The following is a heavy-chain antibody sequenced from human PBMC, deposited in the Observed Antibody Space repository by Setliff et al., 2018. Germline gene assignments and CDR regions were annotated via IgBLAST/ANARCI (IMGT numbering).Heavy chain of an antibody. Sequence: GGSLRLSCAASGFTFSSYGMHWVRQAPGKGLEWVAFIRYDGSNKYYADSVKGRFTISRDNSKNTLYLQMNSLRAEDTAVYYCAKDPLYCGGDCYSEGYYFDYWGQGTLVTVSS. V-gene: IGHV3-30*02. CDR1: GFTFSSYG. J-gene: IGHJ4*02. CDR3: AKDPLYCGGDCYSEGYYFDY. CDR2: IRYDGSNK. D-gene: IGHD2-21*02.